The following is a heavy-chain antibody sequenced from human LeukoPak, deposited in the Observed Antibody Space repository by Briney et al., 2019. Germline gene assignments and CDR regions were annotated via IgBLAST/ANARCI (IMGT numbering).Heavy chain of an antibody. CDR2: INHSGST. Sequence: PSETLSLTCAVYGGSFSGYYWSWIRQPPGKGLEWIGEINHSGSTNYNPSLKSRVTISVDTSKNQFSLKLSSVTAADTAVYYCARVKLWSPFAYWGQGTLVTVSS. CDR1: GGSFSGYY. D-gene: IGHD5-18*01. V-gene: IGHV4-34*01. CDR3: ARVKLWSPFAY. J-gene: IGHJ4*02.